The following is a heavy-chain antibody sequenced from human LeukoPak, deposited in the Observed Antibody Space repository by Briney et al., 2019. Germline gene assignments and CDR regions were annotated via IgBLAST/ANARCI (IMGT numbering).Heavy chain of an antibody. CDR3: ARVWRHPLTGTSWFDP. V-gene: IGHV1-2*02. CDR1: GYTFTGYY. Sequence: ASVKVSCKASGYTFTGYYMHWVRQAPGQGLEWMGWINPNSGGTNYAQKFQGRVTMTRDTSISTAYMELSRLRSDDTAVYYCARVWRHPLTGTSWFDPWGQGTLVTVSS. D-gene: IGHD1-20*01. CDR2: INPNSGGT. J-gene: IGHJ5*02.